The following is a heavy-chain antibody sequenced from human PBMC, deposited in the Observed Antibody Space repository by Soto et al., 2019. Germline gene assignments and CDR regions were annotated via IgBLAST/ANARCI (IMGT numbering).Heavy chain of an antibody. CDR3: ARSRGGPFDY. CDR2: IRSSNSII. Sequence: EVQLVESGGGLVQPGGSLRLSCAASGFTFSNYSMNWVRQAPGKGLEWVSYIRSSNSIIYYADSVKGRVSISRDNAKNSLYLQMNSLRDEDTAVYYCARSRGGPFDYWGQGTLVTVSS. V-gene: IGHV3-48*02. CDR1: GFTFSNYS. D-gene: IGHD6-25*01. J-gene: IGHJ4*02.